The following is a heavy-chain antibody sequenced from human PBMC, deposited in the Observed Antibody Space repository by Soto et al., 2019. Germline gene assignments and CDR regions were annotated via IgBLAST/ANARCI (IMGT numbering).Heavy chain of an antibody. Sequence: ASVKVSCKASGYTFTSYGISWVRQAPGQGLEWMGWISAYNGNTNYAQKLQGRVTMTTDTSTSTAYMELRSLRSDDTAVYYCARDQIVVVPAASGYYYGMDVWGQGTTVT. J-gene: IGHJ6*02. CDR1: GYTFTSYG. V-gene: IGHV1-18*01. CDR3: ARDQIVVVPAASGYYYGMDV. D-gene: IGHD2-2*01. CDR2: ISAYNGNT.